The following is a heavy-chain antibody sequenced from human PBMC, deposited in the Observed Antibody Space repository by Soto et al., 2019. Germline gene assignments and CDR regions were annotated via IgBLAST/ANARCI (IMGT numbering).Heavy chain of an antibody. D-gene: IGHD2-2*01. Sequence: GGSLRLSCAASGFTFSSYAMSWVRQAPGKGLEWVSAISGSGGSTYYADSVKGRFTISRDNSKNTLYLQMNSLRAEDTAVYYCANCFPLYQLQNPPFDYWGQGTLVTVSS. CDR1: GFTFSSYA. V-gene: IGHV3-23*01. CDR3: ANCFPLYQLQNPPFDY. J-gene: IGHJ4*02. CDR2: ISGSGGST.